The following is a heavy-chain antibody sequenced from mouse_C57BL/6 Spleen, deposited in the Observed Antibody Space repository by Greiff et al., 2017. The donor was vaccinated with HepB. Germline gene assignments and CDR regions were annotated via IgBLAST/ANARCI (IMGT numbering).Heavy chain of an antibody. CDR3: AREEAYYGNLFAY. CDR1: GYTFTDYY. V-gene: IGHV1-26*01. J-gene: IGHJ3*01. CDR2: INPNNGGT. D-gene: IGHD2-10*01. Sequence: EVQLQQSGPELVKPGASVKISCKASGYTFTDYYMNWVKQSHGKSLEWIGDINPNNGGTSYNQKFKGKATLTVDKSSSTAYMELRSLTSEDSAVYYCAREEAYYGNLFAYWGQGTLVTVSA.